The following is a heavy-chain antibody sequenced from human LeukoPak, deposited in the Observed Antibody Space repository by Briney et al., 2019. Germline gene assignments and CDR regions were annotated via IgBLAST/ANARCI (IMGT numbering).Heavy chain of an antibody. J-gene: IGHJ3*02. CDR3: ARDCSSTSCYRNLDAFDI. CDR1: GYSIVTGYY. CDR2: IYHNEST. V-gene: IGHV4-38-2*02. D-gene: IGHD2-2*01. Sequence: SETLSLTCAVSGYSIVTGYYWAWIRQPPGKGLEWFGSIYHNESTYYNPSLKSRVTISVDTSKNQFSLKLSSVTAADTAVYYCARDCSSTSCYRNLDAFDIWGQGTMVTVSS.